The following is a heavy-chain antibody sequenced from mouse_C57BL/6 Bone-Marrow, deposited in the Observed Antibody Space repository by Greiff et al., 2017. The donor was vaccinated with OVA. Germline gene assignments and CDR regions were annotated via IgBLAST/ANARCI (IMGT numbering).Heavy chain of an antibody. CDR3: GRGYYSNYVDAMDY. D-gene: IGHD2-5*01. V-gene: IGHV1-80*01. CDR2: IYPGDGDT. Sequence: VQLQQSGAELVKPGASVKISCKASGYAFSSYWMNWVKQRPGKGLEWIGQIYPGDGDTNYNGKFKGKATLTADKSSSTAYMQLSSLTSEDSAVYFCGRGYYSNYVDAMDYWGQGTSVTVSA. CDR1: GYAFSSYW. J-gene: IGHJ4*01.